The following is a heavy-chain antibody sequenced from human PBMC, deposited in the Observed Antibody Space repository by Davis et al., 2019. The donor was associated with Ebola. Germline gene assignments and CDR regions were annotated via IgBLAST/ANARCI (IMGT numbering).Heavy chain of an antibody. CDR2: ISTYNGNT. Sequence: ASVKVSCKASGYTFTTYGVSWVRQAPAQGLEWMGWISTYNGNTNYAQNLQGSVTMTTGTSTNTAYMELRSLRSDDTAIYYCARDRLPGGALGAFDIWGQGTMVTVSS. J-gene: IGHJ3*02. CDR1: GYTFTTYG. CDR3: ARDRLPGGALGAFDI. D-gene: IGHD3-10*01. V-gene: IGHV1-18*01.